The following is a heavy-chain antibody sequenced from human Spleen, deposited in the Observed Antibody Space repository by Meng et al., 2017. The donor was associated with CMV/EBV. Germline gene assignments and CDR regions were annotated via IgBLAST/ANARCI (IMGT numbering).Heavy chain of an antibody. CDR2: INPSGGST. V-gene: IGHV1-46*01. CDR1: GYPFSDFY. Sequence: ASVKVSCKSSGYPFSDFYIHWVRQAPGQGLEWMGIINPSGGSTSYAQKFQGRVTMTRDTSTDTAYMELSSLRSEDTAMYYCAIMQNWGSFAYWGQGTLVTVSS. D-gene: IGHD7-27*01. CDR3: AIMQNWGSFAY. J-gene: IGHJ4*02.